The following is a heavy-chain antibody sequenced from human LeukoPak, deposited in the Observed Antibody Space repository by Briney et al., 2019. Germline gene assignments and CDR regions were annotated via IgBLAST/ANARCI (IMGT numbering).Heavy chain of an antibody. CDR3: ARDRDSSGWNVADY. Sequence: ASVKVSCKASGYTFRSYDITWVRQAPGQGLEWMGWISPNNGNTNYAQKFQGRVTMTTDTPTSTAYMEMRSLRSDDTAVYYCARDRDSSGWNVADYWGQGTLVTVSS. CDR1: GYTFRSYD. D-gene: IGHD6-19*01. CDR2: ISPNNGNT. V-gene: IGHV1-18*01. J-gene: IGHJ4*02.